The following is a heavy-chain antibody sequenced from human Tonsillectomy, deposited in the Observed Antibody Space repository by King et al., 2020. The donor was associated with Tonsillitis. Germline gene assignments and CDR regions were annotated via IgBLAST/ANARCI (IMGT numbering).Heavy chain of an antibody. D-gene: IGHD4-11*01. CDR1: GGSISYYY. V-gene: IGHV4-59*01. Sequence: QLQESGPGLVKPSETLSLTCTVSGGSISYYYWSWIRQPPGKGLEWIGYIYYTGSTNYNPSLKSRVTISLDTSKNQFSLKLSSVTAADTAVYYFARAAYSNHSYYSYMDVWSKGTTVTVSS. CDR3: ARAAYSNHSYYSYMDV. J-gene: IGHJ6*03. CDR2: IYYTGST.